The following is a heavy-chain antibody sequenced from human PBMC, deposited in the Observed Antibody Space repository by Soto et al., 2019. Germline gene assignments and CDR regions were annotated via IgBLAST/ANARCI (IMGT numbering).Heavy chain of an antibody. V-gene: IGHV3-9*01. J-gene: IGHJ6*02. CDR2: ITWNSDTI. D-gene: IGHD7-27*01. Sequence: PGGSLRLSCAASGFTFDAYAIHWVRQAPGKGLEWVSSITWNSDTIGYADSVKGRFTISRDNAKSSLYLQMNSLRPEDTALYYCVKHMAAGDYYDMDVWGQGTTVPVSS. CDR1: GFTFDAYA. CDR3: VKHMAAGDYYDMDV.